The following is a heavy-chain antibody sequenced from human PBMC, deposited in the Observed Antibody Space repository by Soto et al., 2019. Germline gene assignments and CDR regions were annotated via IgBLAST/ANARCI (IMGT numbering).Heavy chain of an antibody. CDR1: VFSISSGGSY. Sequence: NLSLTCSVSVFSISSGGSYWGWIRQPPGKGLEWIGYIYYSGNTYFNPSLKSRVTLSVDTSKNQFSLNLSSVTAADTAVYYCVRYCSTTKCPFDYWGQGTLV. CDR2: IYYSGNT. J-gene: IGHJ4*02. D-gene: IGHD2-2*01. V-gene: IGHV4-30-4*01. CDR3: VRYCSTTKCPFDY.